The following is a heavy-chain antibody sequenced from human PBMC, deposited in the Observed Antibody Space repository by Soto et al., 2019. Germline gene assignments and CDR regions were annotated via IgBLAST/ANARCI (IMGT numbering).Heavy chain of an antibody. J-gene: IGHJ5*01. CDR3: VKDGDYRNYRWFDS. CDR1: GFTFSSYA. D-gene: IGHD4-4*01. CDR2: ISGSGGST. Sequence: GGSLRLSCAASGFTFSSYAMSWVRQAPGKGLEWVSAISGSGGSTYYADSVKGRFTISRDNSKNTLYLQMSSLRAEDTAVYYCVKDGDYRNYRWFDSWGQGTLVTVSS. V-gene: IGHV3-23*01.